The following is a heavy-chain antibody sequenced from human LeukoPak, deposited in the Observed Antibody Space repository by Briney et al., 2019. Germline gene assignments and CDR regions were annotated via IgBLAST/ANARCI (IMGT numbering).Heavy chain of an antibody. V-gene: IGHV3-48*01. J-gene: IGHJ4*02. Sequence: GGSLRLSCAASGFTFSSYSMNWVRQAPGKGLEWVSYISSSSSTIYYADSVKGRFTISRDNAKNSLYLQMNSLRAEDTAVFYCARDSLSTYYYGSGSYFLPDYWGQGTLVTVSS. CDR3: ARDSLSTYYYGSGSYFLPDY. CDR2: ISSSSSTI. D-gene: IGHD3-10*01. CDR1: GFTFSSYS.